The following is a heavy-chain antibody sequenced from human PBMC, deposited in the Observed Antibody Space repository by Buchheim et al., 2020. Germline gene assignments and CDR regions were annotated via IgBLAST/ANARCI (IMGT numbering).Heavy chain of an antibody. CDR2: IKEDGSGE. D-gene: IGHD3-16*01. Sequence: VQLVESGGGVVQPGRSLRLSCAGSGFTFRNFGLHWVRQAPGKGLEWVANIKEDGSGETYVDSVKGRFTISRDNAKNLLYLQMNSLRAEDTSVYYCAKLRGMGWFDPWGQGTL. CDR3: AKLRGMGWFDP. V-gene: IGHV3-7*01. CDR1: GFTFRNFG. J-gene: IGHJ5*02.